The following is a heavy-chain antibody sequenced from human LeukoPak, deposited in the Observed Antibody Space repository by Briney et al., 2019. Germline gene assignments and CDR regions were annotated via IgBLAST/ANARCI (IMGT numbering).Heavy chain of an antibody. J-gene: IGHJ4*02. CDR2: IGIDSGNT. CDR1: GFAFSSFW. CDR3: AITGYSSSFDY. Sequence: GGSLRLSCAASGFAFSSFWMHWVRQAPGKGLEWISYIGIDSGNTNYADSVKGRFTISGDKAKNSLYLQMNSLRVEDTAVYYCAITGYSSSFDYWGQGTLVTVSS. D-gene: IGHD6-13*01. V-gene: IGHV3-48*01.